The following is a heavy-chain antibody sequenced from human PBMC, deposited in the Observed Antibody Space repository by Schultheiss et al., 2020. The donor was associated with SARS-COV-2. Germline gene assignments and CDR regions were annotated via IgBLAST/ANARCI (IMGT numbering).Heavy chain of an antibody. CDR1: GYSFTSYW. J-gene: IGHJ3*02. CDR3: ARDRDGGTGDTFDI. V-gene: IGHV5-51*01. Sequence: GESLKISCKGSGYSFTSYWIGWVRQMPGKGLEWMGIIYPGDSDTRYSPSFEGQVTISADESIGTSFLQWTSLRASDTAIYYCARDRDGGTGDTFDIWGQGTMVTVSS. CDR2: IYPGDSDT. D-gene: IGHD4-23*01.